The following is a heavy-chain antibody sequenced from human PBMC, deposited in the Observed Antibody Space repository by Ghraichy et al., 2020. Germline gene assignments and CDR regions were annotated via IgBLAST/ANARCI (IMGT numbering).Heavy chain of an antibody. V-gene: IGHV3-9*01. CDR3: AKDIPVYYYDSRWGGMDV. Sequence: LSLTCAASGFTFDDYAMHWVRQAPGKGLEWVSGISWNSGSIGYADSVKGRFTISRDNAKNSLYLQMNSLRAEDTALYYCAKDIPVYYYDSRWGGMDVWGQGTTVTVSS. CDR1: GFTFDDYA. D-gene: IGHD3-22*01. CDR2: ISWNSGSI. J-gene: IGHJ6*02.